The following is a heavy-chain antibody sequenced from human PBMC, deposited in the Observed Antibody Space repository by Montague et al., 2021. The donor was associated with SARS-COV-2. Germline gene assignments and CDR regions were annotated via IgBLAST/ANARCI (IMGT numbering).Heavy chain of an antibody. CDR2: IYYSGST. CDR1: GGSISSYY. CDR3: ARDVRYYDFWSGRAQTSPDY. Sequence: SETLSLICTVSGGSISSYYWSWIRQPPGKGLEWIGYIYYSGSTNYNPSLKSRVTISVDTSKNQFSLKLSSVTAADTAVYYCARDVRYYDFWSGRAQTSPDYWGQGTLVTVSS. V-gene: IGHV4-59*12. D-gene: IGHD3-3*01. J-gene: IGHJ4*02.